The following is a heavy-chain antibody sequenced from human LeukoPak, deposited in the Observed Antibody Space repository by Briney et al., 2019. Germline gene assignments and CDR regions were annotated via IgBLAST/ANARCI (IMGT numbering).Heavy chain of an antibody. V-gene: IGHV1-46*01. D-gene: IGHD2-2*01. CDR1: GYTFTSYY. CDR2: INPSGGST. CDR3: ARGGLQAMRVPSHGDY. J-gene: IGHJ4*02. Sequence: ASVKVSCKASGYTFTSYYMHWVRQAPGQGLEWMGIINPSGGSTSYAQKFQGRVTMTRDTSTSTVYMELSSLRSEDTAVYYCARGGLQAMRVPSHGDYWGQGTPVTVSS.